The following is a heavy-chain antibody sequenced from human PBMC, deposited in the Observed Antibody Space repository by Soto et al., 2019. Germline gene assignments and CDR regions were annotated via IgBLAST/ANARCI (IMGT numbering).Heavy chain of an antibody. CDR1: GYTFTSYG. V-gene: IGHV1-2*04. D-gene: IGHD6-19*01. J-gene: IGHJ4*02. CDR2: INPNSGGT. CDR3: ARSLQWQALGY. Sequence: ASVRGSFKSSGYTFTSYGISRVRQAPGQGLEWMGWINPNSGGTNYAQKFQGWVTMTRDTSISTAYMELSRLRSDDTAVYYCARSLQWQALGYWGQGTLVTVSS.